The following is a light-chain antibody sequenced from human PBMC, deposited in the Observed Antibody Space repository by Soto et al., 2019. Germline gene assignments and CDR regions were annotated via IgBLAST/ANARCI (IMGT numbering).Light chain of an antibody. CDR1: QSINIY. CDR2: DAS. Sequence: EIVLTQSPATLSLSPGERATLSCRASQSINIYLAWYQQKPGQAPRLLVYDASYRAIGVPARFSGSGSGTALTLTISSLEPEDFAVYYCQQRSDCPPRLTFGGGTKVEIK. V-gene: IGKV3-11*01. CDR3: QQRSDCPPRLT. J-gene: IGKJ4*01.